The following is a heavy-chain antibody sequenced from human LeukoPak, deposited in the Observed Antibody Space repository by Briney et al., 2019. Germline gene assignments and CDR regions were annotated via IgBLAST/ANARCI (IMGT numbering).Heavy chain of an antibody. D-gene: IGHD6-19*01. V-gene: IGHV1-69*04. Sequence: SVKVSCKASGGTFSSYTISWVRQAPGQGLEWVGRIIPILGIANYAQKFQGRVTITADKSTSTAYMELSSLRSEDTAVYYCAREGGRKAVAGTRSPYHWGQGTLVTVSS. J-gene: IGHJ4*02. CDR2: IIPILGIA. CDR1: GGTFSSYT. CDR3: AREGGRKAVAGTRSPYH.